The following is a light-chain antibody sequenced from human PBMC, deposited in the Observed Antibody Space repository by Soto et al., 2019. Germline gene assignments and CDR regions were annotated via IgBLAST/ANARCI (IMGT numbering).Light chain of an antibody. V-gene: IGKV3-15*01. CDR2: GAS. CDR3: QQYNNWPFT. J-gene: IGKJ3*01. Sequence: EIVMTQSPPTLSVSPGERATLSCRASQSVSSNLAWYQQKPGQAPRLLIYGASTRATGIPARFSGSGSGTEFTLTISSLQSEDFAVYYCQQYNNWPFTFGPGTKVDIK. CDR1: QSVSSN.